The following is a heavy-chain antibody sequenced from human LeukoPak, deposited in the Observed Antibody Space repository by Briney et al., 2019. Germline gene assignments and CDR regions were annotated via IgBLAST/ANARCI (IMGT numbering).Heavy chain of an antibody. V-gene: IGHV4-61*01. CDR2: IYYSGST. D-gene: IGHD3-9*01. CDR1: GGSVSSGSYY. J-gene: IGHJ4*02. CDR3: ARGHRSPLRYFDW. Sequence: SETLSLTCTVSGGSVSSGSYYWSWIRQPPGKGLEWIGYIYYSGSTNYNPSLKSRVTTSVDTSKNQFSLKLSSVTAADTAVYYCARGHRSPLRYFDWWGQGTLVTVSS.